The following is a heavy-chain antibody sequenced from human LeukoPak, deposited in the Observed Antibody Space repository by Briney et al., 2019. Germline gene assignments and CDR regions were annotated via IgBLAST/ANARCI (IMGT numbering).Heavy chain of an antibody. D-gene: IGHD6-13*01. CDR3: ARDVSYSGSRDAWWFDP. V-gene: IGHV1-18*01. CDR2: INPNTGGT. J-gene: IGHJ5*02. Sequence: ASVKVSCKASGYTFTSYGISWVRQAPGQGLEWMGWINPNTGGTNYAQKFQGRVTMTRDTSTNTFYMELSSLRFDDTAVYYCARDVSYSGSRDAWWFDPWGQGTLVTVSS. CDR1: GYTFTSYG.